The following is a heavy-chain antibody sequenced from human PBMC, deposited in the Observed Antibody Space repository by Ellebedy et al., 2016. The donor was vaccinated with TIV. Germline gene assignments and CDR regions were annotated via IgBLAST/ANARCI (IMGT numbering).Heavy chain of an antibody. CDR1: GGSISSSDYY. J-gene: IGHJ6*02. V-gene: IGHV4-31*03. D-gene: IGHD2-21*01. Sequence: SETLSLTXTVSGGSISSSDYYWSWIRQRPGKGLEWIGYIYYSGNTYYNPSLKSRVTISVDTSKNQFSLKLSSVTAADTAVYYCARDYSTRYDYYGMDVWGQGTTVTVSS. CDR3: ARDYSTRYDYYGMDV. CDR2: IYYSGNT.